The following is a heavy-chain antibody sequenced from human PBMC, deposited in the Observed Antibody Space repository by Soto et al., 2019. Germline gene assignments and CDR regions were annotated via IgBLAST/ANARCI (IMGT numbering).Heavy chain of an antibody. CDR2: ISNDGSIK. J-gene: IGHJ6*02. Sequence: QVQLVESGGRVVQPGRSLRLSCAASGFTFRTFAMHWVRQAPGKGLEWVAVISNDGSIKYFLDSVKGRFTISRDNSNNTPSLQMDSLRAEDTAVYYCARDKKPFNWSPSILKSYYYGMDVWGQGTTVTVSS. CDR3: ARDKKPFNWSPSILKSYYYGMDV. V-gene: IGHV3-30-3*01. D-gene: IGHD1-1*01. CDR1: GFTFRTFA.